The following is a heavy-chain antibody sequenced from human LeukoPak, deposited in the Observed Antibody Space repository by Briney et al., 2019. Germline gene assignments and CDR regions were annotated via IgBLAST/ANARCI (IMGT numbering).Heavy chain of an antibody. CDR2: IRYDGSNK. V-gene: IGHV3-30*02. J-gene: IGHJ4*02. CDR1: GFTFSSYG. CDR3: AKDGNAGYSYGYPLDY. Sequence: GSLRLSCAASGFTFSSYGIHWVRQAPGKGLEWVAFIRYDGSNKYYADSVKGRFTISRDNSKNTLYLQMNSLRAEDTAVYYCAKDGNAGYSYGYPLDYWGQGTLVTVSS. D-gene: IGHD5-18*01.